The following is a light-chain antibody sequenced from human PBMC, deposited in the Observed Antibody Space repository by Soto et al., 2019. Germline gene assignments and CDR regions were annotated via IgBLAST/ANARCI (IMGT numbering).Light chain of an antibody. J-gene: IGLJ1*01. CDR3: SSYTSSSTRA. V-gene: IGLV2-14*01. CDR2: DVS. Sequence: QSVMTQPASVSGSPGQLITTSCTGTSSGVGGYNYVSWYQPHPGKAPKLMIYDVSNRPSGVSNRFSGSKSGNTASLTISGPQAEDEADYYCSSYTSSSTRAFGTGTKVTVL. CDR1: SSGVGGYNY.